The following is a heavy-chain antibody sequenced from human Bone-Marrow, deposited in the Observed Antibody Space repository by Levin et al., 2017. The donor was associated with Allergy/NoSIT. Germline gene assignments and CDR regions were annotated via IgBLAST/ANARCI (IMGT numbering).Heavy chain of an antibody. Sequence: GGSLRLSCAASGFTFSSYGMHWVRQAPGKGLEWVAVIWYDGSNKYYADSVKGRFTISRDNSKNTLYLQMNSLRAEDTAVYYCARDPSITIFGVARGGWDYWGQGTLVTVSS. CDR2: IWYDGSNK. CDR1: GFTFSSYG. V-gene: IGHV3-33*01. J-gene: IGHJ4*02. D-gene: IGHD3-3*01. CDR3: ARDPSITIFGVARGGWDY.